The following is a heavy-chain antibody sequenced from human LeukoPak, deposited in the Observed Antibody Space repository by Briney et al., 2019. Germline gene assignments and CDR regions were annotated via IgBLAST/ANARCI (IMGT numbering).Heavy chain of an antibody. CDR1: GYTFTSYG. D-gene: IGHD6-19*01. V-gene: IGHV1-18*01. Sequence: ASVKVSCKASGYTFTSYGISWVRQAPGQGLEWMGWISGYNDNTNYAQKLQGRVTMTTDTSTSTAYMELSRLRSDDTAVYYCAREKAVAGTGVGYWGQGALVTASS. CDR3: AREKAVAGTGVGY. J-gene: IGHJ4*02. CDR2: ISGYNDNT.